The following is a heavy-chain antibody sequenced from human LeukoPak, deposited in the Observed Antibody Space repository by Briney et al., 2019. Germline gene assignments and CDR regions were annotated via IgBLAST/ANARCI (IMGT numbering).Heavy chain of an antibody. V-gene: IGHV1-69*13. CDR3: ARTSYSSGWYLSSYFDY. J-gene: IGHJ4*02. D-gene: IGHD6-19*01. Sequence: GASVKVSCRASGGTFSSYAISWVRQAPGQGLEWMGGIIPIFGTANYAQKFQGRVTITADESTSTAYMELSSLRSEDTAVYYCARTSYSSGWYLSSYFDYWGQGTLVTVSS. CDR2: IIPIFGTA. CDR1: GGTFSSYA.